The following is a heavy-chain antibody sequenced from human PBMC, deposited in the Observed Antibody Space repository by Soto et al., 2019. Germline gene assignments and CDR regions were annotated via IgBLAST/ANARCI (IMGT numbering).Heavy chain of an antibody. J-gene: IGHJ4*02. D-gene: IGHD6-19*01. CDR3: ARGVGSGWYGAFDY. CDR1: GGSISSYY. Sequence: SETLSLTCTVSGGSISSYYWSWIRQPPGKGLEWIGYIYYSGSTNYNPSLKSRVTISVDTSKNQFSLKLSSVTAADTAVYYCARGVGSGWYGAFDYWGQGTLVTVSS. CDR2: IYYSGST. V-gene: IGHV4-59*01.